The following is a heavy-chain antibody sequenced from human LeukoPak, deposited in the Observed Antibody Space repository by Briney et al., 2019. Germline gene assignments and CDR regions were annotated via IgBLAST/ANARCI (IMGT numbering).Heavy chain of an antibody. V-gene: IGHV1-18*01. CDR3: ARVSYDSSGYLSGFDP. CDR2: ISAYNGNT. D-gene: IGHD3-22*01. Sequence: ASVKVSCKASGYTFTSYGISWVRQAPGQGLEWMGWISAYNGNTNYAQKLQGRVTMTTDTSTSTAYMELRSLRSDDTAVYYCARVSYDSSGYLSGFDPWGQGTLVTVSS. CDR1: GYTFTSYG. J-gene: IGHJ5*02.